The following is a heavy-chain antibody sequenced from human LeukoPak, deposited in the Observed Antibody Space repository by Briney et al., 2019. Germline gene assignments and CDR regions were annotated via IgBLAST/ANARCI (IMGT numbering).Heavy chain of an antibody. CDR3: AKDQASYGLEEDAFDI. D-gene: IGHD5-18*01. V-gene: IGHV3-30*04. Sequence: PGGSLRLSCAASGFTFSSYAMHWVRQAPGKGLEWVAVISYDGSNKYYADSVKGRFTISRDNSKNTLYLQMNSLRAEDTAVYYCAKDQASYGLEEDAFDIWGQGTMVTVSS. CDR1: GFTFSSYA. J-gene: IGHJ3*02. CDR2: ISYDGSNK.